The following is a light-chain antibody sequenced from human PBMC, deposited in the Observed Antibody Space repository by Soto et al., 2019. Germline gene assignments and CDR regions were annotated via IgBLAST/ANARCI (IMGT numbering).Light chain of an antibody. Sequence: ELVLPQSPSTRTLSPGEGASLTCIASHRASRSLLAWYQQKPGQAPRLLISGASSRAPGIPDRFSGSGSGTDFTLTISRLEPEDFAEYYCQQYGSSSWTFGQGTKVDIK. CDR3: QQYGSSSWT. CDR2: GAS. V-gene: IGKV3-20*01. J-gene: IGKJ1*01. CDR1: HRASRSL.